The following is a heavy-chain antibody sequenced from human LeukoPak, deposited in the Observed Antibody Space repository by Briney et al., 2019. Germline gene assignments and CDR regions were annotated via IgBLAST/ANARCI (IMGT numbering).Heavy chain of an antibody. V-gene: IGHV4-59*01. Sequence: SETLSLTCTVSGGSISSYYWSWIRQPPGKGLEWIGYIYYSGSTNYNPSLKSRVTISVDTSKNQFSLKLSSVTAADTAVYYCARAEYDILTGYPTFDYWGQGTLVTVSS. D-gene: IGHD3-9*01. CDR2: IYYSGST. CDR3: ARAEYDILTGYPTFDY. J-gene: IGHJ4*02. CDR1: GGSISSYY.